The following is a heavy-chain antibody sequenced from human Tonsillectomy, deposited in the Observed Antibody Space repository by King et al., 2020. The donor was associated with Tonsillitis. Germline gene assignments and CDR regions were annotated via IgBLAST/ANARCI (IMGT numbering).Heavy chain of an antibody. J-gene: IGHJ3*02. CDR2: ISWDSGSI. CDR3: AKASVLLWFGETFSDAFDI. CDR1: GFTFDDYA. Sequence: DVQLVESGGGLVQPGRSLRLSCAASGFTFDDYAMHWVRQAPGKGLEWVSGISWDSGSIGYADSVKDRFTISRDNAKNSLYLQMNSLRAEDTALYYCAKASVLLWFGETFSDAFDIWGQGTMVTVSS. D-gene: IGHD3-10*01. V-gene: IGHV3-9*01.